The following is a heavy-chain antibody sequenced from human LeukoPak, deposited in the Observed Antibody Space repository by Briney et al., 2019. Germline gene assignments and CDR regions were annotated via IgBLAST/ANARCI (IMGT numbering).Heavy chain of an antibody. Sequence: SETLSLTCTVSGGSISSYYWSWIRQPPGKGLEWIGYIYYSGSTNYNPSLKSRVTTSVDTSKNQFSLKLSSVTAADTAVYYCARAPPPYSSSWDYYFDYWGQGTLVTVSS. CDR3: ARAPPPYSSSWDYYFDY. J-gene: IGHJ4*02. V-gene: IGHV4-59*13. D-gene: IGHD6-13*01. CDR2: IYYSGST. CDR1: GGSISSYY.